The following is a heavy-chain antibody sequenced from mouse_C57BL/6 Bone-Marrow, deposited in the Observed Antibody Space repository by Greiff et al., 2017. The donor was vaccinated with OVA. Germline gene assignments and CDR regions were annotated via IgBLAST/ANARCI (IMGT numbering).Heavy chain of an antibody. J-gene: IGHJ4*01. Sequence: QVQLQQSGPELVKPGASVKISCKASGYAFSSSWMNWVKQRPGKGLEWIGRIYPGDGDTNYNGKFKGKATLTADKSSSTAYMQLSSLTSEDSAVYFCASQLRHWAMDYWGQGTSVTVSS. CDR1: GYAFSSSW. D-gene: IGHD1-1*01. V-gene: IGHV1-82*01. CDR2: IYPGDGDT. CDR3: ASQLRHWAMDY.